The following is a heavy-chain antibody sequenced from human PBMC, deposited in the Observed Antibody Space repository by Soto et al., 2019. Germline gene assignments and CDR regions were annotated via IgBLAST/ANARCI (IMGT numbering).Heavy chain of an antibody. J-gene: IGHJ4*02. D-gene: IGHD2-15*01. V-gene: IGHV1-69*02. CDR3: ASATGLVVVAATSIDY. Sequence: QVQLVQSGAEVKKPGSSVKVSCKASGGTFSSYTISWVRQAPGQGLEWMGRIIPILGIANYAQKFQGRVTITADKSTSTADMELSSLRSEDTAVYYCASATGLVVVAATSIDYWGQGTLVTVSS. CDR1: GGTFSSYT. CDR2: IIPILGIA.